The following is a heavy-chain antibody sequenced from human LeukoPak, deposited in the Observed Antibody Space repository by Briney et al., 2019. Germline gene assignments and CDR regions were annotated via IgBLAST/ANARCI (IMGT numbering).Heavy chain of an antibody. Sequence: PGVSLRLSCVSSGFTIGTAWMSWVRQAPGKGLERLGHIKTEGAGATTDYAAPAKGRFATSRDDSKNMIYLQMSSLKIDDTAIYYCIAHFPYFYGFDVWGKGTTVTVSS. V-gene: IGHV3-15*01. D-gene: IGHD3-3*02. CDR1: GFTIGTAW. J-gene: IGHJ6*04. CDR2: IKTEGAGATT. CDR3: IAHFPYFYGFDV.